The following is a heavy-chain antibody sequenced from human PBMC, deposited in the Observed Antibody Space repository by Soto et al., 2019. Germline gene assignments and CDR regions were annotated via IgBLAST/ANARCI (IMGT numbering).Heavy chain of an antibody. CDR2: VYYSGST. CDR1: GDSVSSGAYY. V-gene: IGHV4-61*08. CDR3: ARYRDGYNLGPFDN. J-gene: IGHJ4*02. D-gene: IGHD5-12*01. Sequence: SETLSLTCSVSGDSVSSGAYYWSWIRQPPGKGLEWIGYVYYSGSTNYNPSLKSRVTISVDTSKNQFSLKLTSVTAADTAVYYCARYRDGYNLGPFDNWGQGTPVTVSS.